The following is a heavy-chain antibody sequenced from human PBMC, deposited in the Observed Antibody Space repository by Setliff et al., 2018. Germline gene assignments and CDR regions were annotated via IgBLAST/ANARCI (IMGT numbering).Heavy chain of an antibody. D-gene: IGHD3-10*01. CDR1: GGGSINNYY. Sequence: SETLSLTCTVSGGGSINNYYWSWVRQSPGKGLEWIGFVHFGGDTNYNPSLKSRVTMSADTSNNQFSLNLRSVTAADTAVYFCARQPSSGAYYNPRPYYFDYWGQGALVTVSS. CDR2: VHFGGDT. V-gene: IGHV4-59*08. J-gene: IGHJ4*02. CDR3: ARQPSSGAYYNPRPYYFDY.